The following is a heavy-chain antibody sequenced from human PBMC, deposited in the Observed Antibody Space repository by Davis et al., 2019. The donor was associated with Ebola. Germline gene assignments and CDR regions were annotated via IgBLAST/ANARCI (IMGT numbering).Heavy chain of an antibody. D-gene: IGHD3-10*01. CDR1: GYTFTNYG. J-gene: IGHJ4*02. CDR2: SDPEDES. V-gene: IGHV1-24*01. CDR3: TVGGIGGMGDY. Sequence: AASVKVSCKASGYTFTNYGITWVRQAPGQGLEWMGSSDPEDESIYAQKFQGRVTMTEDTSTNTAYMELSSLKSEDTGVYYCTVGGIGGMGDYWGQGTRVTVSS.